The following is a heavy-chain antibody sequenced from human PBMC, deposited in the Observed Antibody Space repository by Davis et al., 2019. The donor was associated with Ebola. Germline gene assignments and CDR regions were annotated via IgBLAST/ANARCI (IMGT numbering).Heavy chain of an antibody. CDR1: GGSISSYY. CDR3: ARANEWLPGYFDS. V-gene: IGHV4-59*01. D-gene: IGHD6-19*01. CDR2: IYYSGST. J-gene: IGHJ4*02. Sequence: MPSETLSLTCTVSGGSISSYYWSWIRQPPGKGLEWIGYIYYSGSTNYNPSLKSRVTISVDTSKNQFSLKLSSVTPADTAVYYCARANEWLPGYFDSWGQGTLVTVSS.